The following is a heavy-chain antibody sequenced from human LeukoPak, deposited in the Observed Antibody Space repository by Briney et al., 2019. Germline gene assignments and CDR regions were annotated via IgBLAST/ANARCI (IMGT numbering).Heavy chain of an antibody. V-gene: IGHV4-59*01. CDR3: ARDDLMMDTAMLPVNFDY. Sequence: LETLSLTCTVSGGSISSYYWSWIRQPPGKGLEWIGYIYYSGSTNYNPSLKSRVTISVDTSKNQFSLKLSSVTAADTAVYYCARDDLMMDTAMLPVNFDYWGQGTLVTVSS. D-gene: IGHD5-18*01. CDR2: IYYSGST. J-gene: IGHJ4*02. CDR1: GGSISSYY.